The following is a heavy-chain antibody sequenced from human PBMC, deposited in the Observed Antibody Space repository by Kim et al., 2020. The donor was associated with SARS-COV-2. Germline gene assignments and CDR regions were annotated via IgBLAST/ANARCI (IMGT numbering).Heavy chain of an antibody. V-gene: IGHV4-39*01. CDR3: ASFQLDYFDY. J-gene: IGHJ4*02. Sequence: SETLSLTCTVSGGSISSSSYYWGWIRQPPGKGLEWIGSIYYSGSTYYNPSLKSRVTISVDTSKNQFSLKLSSVTAADTAVHYCASFQLDYFDYWGQGTL. D-gene: IGHD1-1*01. CDR2: IYYSGST. CDR1: GGSISSSSYY.